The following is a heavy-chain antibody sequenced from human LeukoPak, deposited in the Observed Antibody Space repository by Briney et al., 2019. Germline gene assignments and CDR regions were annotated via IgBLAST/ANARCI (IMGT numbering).Heavy chain of an antibody. CDR3: ARGDVEYSSTPDY. Sequence: SETLSLTCTVSGGSIGSGSYYWSWIRQPAGKGLEWIGRIYTSGSTNYNPSLKSRVTISVDTSKNQFSLKLSSVAAADTAVYYCARGDVEYSSTPDYWGQGTLVTVSS. CDR2: IYTSGST. V-gene: IGHV4-61*02. D-gene: IGHD6-6*01. J-gene: IGHJ4*02. CDR1: GGSIGSGSYY.